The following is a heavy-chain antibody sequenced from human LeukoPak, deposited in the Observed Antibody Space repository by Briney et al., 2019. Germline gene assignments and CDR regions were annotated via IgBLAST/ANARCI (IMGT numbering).Heavy chain of an antibody. V-gene: IGHV1-18*01. D-gene: IGHD3-16*02. CDR3: ARGRIMITFGGVIVLWYFDY. CDR2: FSAYNSNT. Sequence: SVKVSCKASGYTFTSYGISWVRQAPGQGLEWMGWFSAYNSNTNYAQKLQGKITMNTDASTSTAYMELRSLRSDDTVVYYWARGRIMITFGGVIVLWYFDYWGQGTLVTVSS. J-gene: IGHJ4*02. CDR1: GYTFTSYG.